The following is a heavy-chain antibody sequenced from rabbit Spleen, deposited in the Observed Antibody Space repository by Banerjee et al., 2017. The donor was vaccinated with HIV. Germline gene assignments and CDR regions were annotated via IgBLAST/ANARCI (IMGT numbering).Heavy chain of an antibody. V-gene: IGHV1S45*01. CDR1: GFSFSSSYW. Sequence: QEQLEESGGDLVKPEGSLALTCTASGFSFSSSYWMSWVRQAPGKGLEWIACIDTGSSGSTWYATWAKGRFTISKTSSTTVTLQMTSLTAADTATYFCARGEYFTVGFSAYAIYLDLWGPGTLVTVS. J-gene: IGHJ4*01. CDR3: ARGEYFTVGFSAYAIYLDL. D-gene: IGHD6-1*01. CDR2: IDTGSSGST.